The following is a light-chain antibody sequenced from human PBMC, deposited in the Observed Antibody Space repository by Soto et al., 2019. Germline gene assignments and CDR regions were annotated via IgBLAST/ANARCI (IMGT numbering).Light chain of an antibody. Sequence: DIQTTQSPSAMSASLAYRASLTFRSSQGIGNYLAWFQQKPGKVPKRLIYGASNLQSGVPSRFSGSGSGTEFTLAISSLQTEDFVTYSCIQHNSYPRTFGQGTKVDIK. CDR2: GAS. J-gene: IGKJ1*01. CDR3: IQHNSYPRT. CDR1: QGIGNY. V-gene: IGKV1-17*03.